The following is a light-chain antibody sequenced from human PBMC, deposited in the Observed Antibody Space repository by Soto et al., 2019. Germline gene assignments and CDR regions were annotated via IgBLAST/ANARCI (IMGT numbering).Light chain of an antibody. V-gene: IGKV3-11*01. Sequence: EIVLTQSPATLSLSPGERATLSCRASQSVSSYLAWYQQKPGQAPRLLIYDASNSATGIPARFSGSGSGTDFTLTIRSLEPEDFAVYYCQQRSNWHPYTFGQGTKLEIK. J-gene: IGKJ2*01. CDR2: DAS. CDR1: QSVSSY. CDR3: QQRSNWHPYT.